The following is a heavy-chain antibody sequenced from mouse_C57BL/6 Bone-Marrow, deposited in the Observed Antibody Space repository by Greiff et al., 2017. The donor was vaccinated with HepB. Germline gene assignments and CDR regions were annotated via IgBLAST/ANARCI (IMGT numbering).Heavy chain of an antibody. CDR2: IDPEDGET. CDR1: GFNIKDYY. V-gene: IGHV14-2*01. Sequence: DVKLQESGAELVKPGASVKLSCTASGFNIKDYYMHWVKQRTEQGLEWIGRIDPEDGETKYAPKFQGKATITADTSSNTAYLQLSSLTSEDTAVYYCARQLTPEFAYWGQGTLVTVSA. D-gene: IGHD3-2*02. J-gene: IGHJ3*01. CDR3: ARQLTPEFAY.